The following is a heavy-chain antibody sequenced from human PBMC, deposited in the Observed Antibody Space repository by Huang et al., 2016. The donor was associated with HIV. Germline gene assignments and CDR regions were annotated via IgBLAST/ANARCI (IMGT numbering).Heavy chain of an antibody. D-gene: IGHD3-10*01. CDR3: ARHDPDYYDSGSYYNNPIY. CDR1: GGSFSSSFYY. V-gene: IGHV4-39*01. CDR2: IYYSGST. J-gene: IGHJ4*02. Sequence: QLQLQESGPGLVKPSETLSLTCTVSGGSFSSSFYYWGWIRPPPGKGSEWIGTIYYSGSTYYNPSLKIRVTISVDTSKNQFSLKRSSVTAADTAVYYCARHDPDYYDSGSYYNNPIYWGQGTLVTVSS.